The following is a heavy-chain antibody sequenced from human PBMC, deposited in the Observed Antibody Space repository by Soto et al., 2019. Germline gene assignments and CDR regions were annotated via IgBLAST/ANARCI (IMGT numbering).Heavy chain of an antibody. CDR3: ATNGYSTDGMFDS. CDR1: GFSFDRAW. D-gene: IGHD5-18*01. J-gene: IGHJ4*02. Sequence: GGSLRLSCSASGFSFDRAWASWVRQAPGRGLEWVGLIKTKTDGGKTDYAASVKGRFTISKDESEKTVYLHMNRLKTEDTAFYYCATNGYSTDGMFDSRGQGPLATAS. V-gene: IGHV3-15*01. CDR2: IKTKTDGGKT.